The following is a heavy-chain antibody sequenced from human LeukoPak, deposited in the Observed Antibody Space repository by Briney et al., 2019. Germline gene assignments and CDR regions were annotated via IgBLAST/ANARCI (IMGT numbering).Heavy chain of an antibody. CDR2: IYTSGST. Sequence: SETLSLTCAVYGGSFSGYYWSWIRQPAGKGLEWIGRIYTSGSTNYNPSLKSRVTMSVDTSKNQFSLKLSSVTAADTAVYYCAREDYYDSSGLNWGQGTLVTVSS. CDR1: GGSFSGYY. J-gene: IGHJ4*02. CDR3: AREDYYDSSGLN. V-gene: IGHV4-4*07. D-gene: IGHD3-22*01.